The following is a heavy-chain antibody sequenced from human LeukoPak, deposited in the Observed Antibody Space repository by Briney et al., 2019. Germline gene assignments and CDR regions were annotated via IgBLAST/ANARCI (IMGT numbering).Heavy chain of an antibody. J-gene: IGHJ4*02. CDR2: IFYSGST. D-gene: IGHD6-19*01. V-gene: IGHV4-59*11. CDR1: GGSISSHY. CDR3: ARVVTVAGFGY. Sequence: SETLSLTCTVSGGSISSHYWSWIRQPPGKGLEWIGYIFYSGSTNYNPSLKSRVTISVDTSKNQFSLKLSSVTAADTAVYYCARVVTVAGFGYWGQGTLVTVSS.